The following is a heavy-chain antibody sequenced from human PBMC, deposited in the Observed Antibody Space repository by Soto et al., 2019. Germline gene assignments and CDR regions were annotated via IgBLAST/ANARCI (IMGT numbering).Heavy chain of an antibody. D-gene: IGHD3-16*01. Sequence: QVQLVESGGGVVQPWRSLSLSCAASGFTFSNYGMHWVRQPPGKGLEWVAVIRYDGTNIYYADSVKGRFTISRDNSENTLYLQMNSLRAEDTAVYYCARDNYGIDYWGQGTLVTVSS. CDR1: GFTFSNYG. CDR2: IRYDGTNI. V-gene: IGHV3-33*01. J-gene: IGHJ4*02. CDR3: ARDNYGIDY.